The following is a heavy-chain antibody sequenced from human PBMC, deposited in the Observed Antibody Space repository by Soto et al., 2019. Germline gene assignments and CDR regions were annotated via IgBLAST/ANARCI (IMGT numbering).Heavy chain of an antibody. CDR3: ARDPPDSLSAFDY. Sequence: SQTLSLTCAISAAGVSNNGATWTWVRQPPSRGLAWPGRAYYRSRWIYDYAMSVKSRISINPDTSKNQVSLQLNSVTPPDTAVYYCARDPPDSLSAFDYWGRGTLVTVSS. CDR1: AAGVSNNGAT. D-gene: IGHD2-15*01. J-gene: IGHJ4*02. V-gene: IGHV6-1*01. CDR2: AYYRSRWIY.